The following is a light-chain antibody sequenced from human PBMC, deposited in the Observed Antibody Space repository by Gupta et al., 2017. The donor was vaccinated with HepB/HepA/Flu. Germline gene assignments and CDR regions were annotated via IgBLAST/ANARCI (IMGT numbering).Light chain of an antibody. V-gene: IGKV1-39*01. CDR1: QRIGNY. Sequence: DVQMTQSPSSLSASLGGRVTITCRASQRIGNYLNWYQQKRGKAPKLLIYLTSNLQSGVPSRFSGSGSGTEFTLTISKLQPEDFARYYCQQSDNTPRSFGHGTKVEVK. CDR2: LTS. J-gene: IGKJ3*01. CDR3: QQSDNTPRS.